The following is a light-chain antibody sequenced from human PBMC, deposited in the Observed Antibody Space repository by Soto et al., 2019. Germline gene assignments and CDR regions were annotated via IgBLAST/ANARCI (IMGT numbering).Light chain of an antibody. V-gene: IGLV2-11*01. Sequence: QSALTQPRSVSGSPGQSVTISCTGTNSDVGGYKYVSWYQQYPGKAPKLMIYDVSKRPSGVPDRFSGSKSVNTASLTISGRQAEDEGDYFCCSYAGSYSDVFGTGTKVTVL. CDR1: NSDVGGYKY. J-gene: IGLJ1*01. CDR3: CSYAGSYSDV. CDR2: DVS.